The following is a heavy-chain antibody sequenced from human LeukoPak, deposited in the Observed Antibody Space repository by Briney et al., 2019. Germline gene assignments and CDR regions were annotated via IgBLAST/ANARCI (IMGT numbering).Heavy chain of an antibody. V-gene: IGHV1-24*01. D-gene: IGHD3-16*01. J-gene: IGHJ6*02. CDR3: ATPSRSNYPPFGYYYGMDV. Sequence: ASVKVSCKVSGYTLTELSTHWVRQAPGKGLEWMGGFDPEDGETIYAQKFQGRVTMTEDTSTDTAYMELSSLRSEDTAVYYCATPSRSNYPPFGYYYGMDVWGQGTTVTVSS. CDR2: FDPEDGET. CDR1: GYTLTELS.